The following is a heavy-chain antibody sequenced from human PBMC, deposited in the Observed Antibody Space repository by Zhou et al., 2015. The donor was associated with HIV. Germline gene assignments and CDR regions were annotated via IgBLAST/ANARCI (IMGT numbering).Heavy chain of an antibody. CDR2: IIPLSGAT. CDR1: GLYFKDYS. Sequence: QVQLVQSGAEVKKPGSSVKVSCRATGLYFKDYSITWLRQAPGQKLEWMGSIIPLSGATNYAESFFWRRSTITADKSTDMIYLELHNLRLADTAIYYCTTSNYKYSSFWGQGTLISVSS. CDR3: TTSNYKYSSF. V-gene: IGHV1-69*06. J-gene: IGHJ4*02. D-gene: IGHD5-24*01.